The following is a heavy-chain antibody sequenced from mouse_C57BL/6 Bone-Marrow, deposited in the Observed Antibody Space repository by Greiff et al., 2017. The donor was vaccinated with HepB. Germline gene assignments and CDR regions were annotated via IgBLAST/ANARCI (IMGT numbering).Heavy chain of an antibody. CDR3: AGPTMVPLYAMDY. V-gene: IGHV1-80*01. J-gene: IGHJ4*01. CDR2: IYPGDGDT. Sequence: QVQLQQSGAELVKPGASVKISCKASGYAFSSYWMNWVKQRPGKGLEWIGQIYPGDGDTNYNGKFKGKATLTADKSSSKAYMQLSSLTSEDSAVYFCAGPTMVPLYAMDYWGQGTSVTVSS. D-gene: IGHD2-9*01. CDR1: GYAFSSYW.